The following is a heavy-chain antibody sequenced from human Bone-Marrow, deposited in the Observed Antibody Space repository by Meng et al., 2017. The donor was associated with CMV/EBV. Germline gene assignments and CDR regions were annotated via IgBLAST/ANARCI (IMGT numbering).Heavy chain of an antibody. J-gene: IGHJ6*02. V-gene: IGHV3-11*06. CDR3: ARDRPPPLVVPAAIRLYYYYGMDV. D-gene: IGHD2-2*02. Sequence: GESLKISCTASGFTFSDYYMSWIRQAPGKGLEWVSSISSSSSYIYYADSVKGRFTISRDNAKNSLYLQMNSLRAEDTAVYYCARDRPPPLVVPAAIRLYYYYGMDVWGQGTTVTVSS. CDR1: GFTFSDYY. CDR2: ISSSSSYI.